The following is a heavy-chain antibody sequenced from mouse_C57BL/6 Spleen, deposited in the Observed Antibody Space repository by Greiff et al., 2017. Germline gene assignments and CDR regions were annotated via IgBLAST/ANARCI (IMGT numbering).Heavy chain of an antibody. V-gene: IGHV1-64*01. CDR2: IHPNSGST. Sequence: QVQLQQSGAELVKPGASVKLSCKASGYTFTSYWMHWVKQRPGQGLEWIGMIHPNSGSTNYNEKFKSKATLTVDKSSSTAYMQLSSLTSEDSAVYYCAISRDYYARDYWGQGTSVTVSS. CDR3: AISRDYYARDY. D-gene: IGHD3-3*01. J-gene: IGHJ4*01. CDR1: GYTFTSYW.